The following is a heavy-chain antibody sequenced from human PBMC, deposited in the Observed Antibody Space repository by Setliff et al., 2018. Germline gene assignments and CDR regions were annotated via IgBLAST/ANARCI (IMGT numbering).Heavy chain of an antibody. Sequence: SETLSLTCTVSGDSINTPTYHWGWVRQPPGKGLEWIGLIYYTGITYYNPSLKSRVTISEDMSENQISLELNPVTAADTAVYYCVRTFNGSPADRWGQGTLVTVSS. CDR3: VRTFNGSPADR. CDR1: GDSINTPTYH. CDR2: IYYTGIT. V-gene: IGHV4-39*01. D-gene: IGHD2-2*01. J-gene: IGHJ5*02.